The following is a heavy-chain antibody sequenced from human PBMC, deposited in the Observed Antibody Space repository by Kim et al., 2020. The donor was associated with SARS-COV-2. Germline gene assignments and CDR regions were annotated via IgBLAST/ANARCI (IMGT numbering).Heavy chain of an antibody. D-gene: IGHD2-8*01. Sequence: GIKKDYTDSGKCRVTIPIDTSNSTLSLQMDSLRTEDTAVYYCAREDAGFDIWGQGTMVTVSS. CDR2: GIKK. V-gene: IGHV3-30*03. J-gene: IGHJ3*02. CDR3: AREDAGFDI.